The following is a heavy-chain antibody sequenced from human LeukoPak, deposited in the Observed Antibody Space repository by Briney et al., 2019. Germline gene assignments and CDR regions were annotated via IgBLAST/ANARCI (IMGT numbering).Heavy chain of an antibody. J-gene: IGHJ3*02. D-gene: IGHD2-15*01. CDR2: ISGSGAST. V-gene: IGHV3-23*01. CDR3: AKGRGRFTDFDM. CDR1: GFTFSSYA. Sequence: GGSLRLSCAASGFTFSSYAINSVRQAPGKGLEWVSGISGSGASTYSADSVKGRFTISRDNSKNTLYVQMNSLRADDTAVYYCAKGRGRFTDFDMWGQGTTVTVSS.